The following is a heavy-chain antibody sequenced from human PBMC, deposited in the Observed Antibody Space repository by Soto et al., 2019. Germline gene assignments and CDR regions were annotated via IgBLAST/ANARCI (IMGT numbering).Heavy chain of an antibody. CDR2: ISGSGGRT. CDR1: GFTFSGYA. CDR3: AKDLEVYCSSASCYGDAFDI. V-gene: IGHV3-23*01. J-gene: IGHJ3*02. Sequence: EVQLLESGGGLVQPGGSLRLSCATSGFTFSGYAMSWVRQAPGKGLEWVSGISGSGGRTYYADSVKGRFTISRDNSKNTVYLQMNSLRAEDTAVYYCAKDLEVYCSSASCYGDAFDIWGQGTMVTVSS. D-gene: IGHD2-2*01.